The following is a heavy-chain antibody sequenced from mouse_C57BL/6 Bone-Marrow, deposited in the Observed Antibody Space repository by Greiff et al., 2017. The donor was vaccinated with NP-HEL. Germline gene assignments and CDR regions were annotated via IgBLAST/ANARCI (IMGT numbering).Heavy chain of an antibody. CDR1: GFNIKDDY. J-gene: IGHJ2*01. D-gene: IGHD1-1*01. Sequence: EVKLQESGAELVRPGASVKLSCTASGFNIKDDYMHWVKQRPEQGLEWIGWIDPENGDTEYASKFQGKATITADTSSNTAYLQLSSLTSEDTAVYYCFLPDYYGSLFDYWGQGTTLTVSS. CDR3: FLPDYYGSLFDY. CDR2: IDPENGDT. V-gene: IGHV14-4*01.